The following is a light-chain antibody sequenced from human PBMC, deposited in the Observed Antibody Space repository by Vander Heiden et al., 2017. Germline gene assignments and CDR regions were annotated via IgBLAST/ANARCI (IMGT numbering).Light chain of an antibody. Sequence: DVQITQSPSSLSASVGDRVTITCQASQSISSYLNWYQQKPGKAPKLLIYAASSLETGVPSRFSGSGSGTDFTLTISRLQPEDIATYYCQQCESTPLTFGEGTKVEIK. CDR2: AAS. CDR1: QSISSY. J-gene: IGKJ2*01. CDR3: QQCESTPLT. V-gene: IGKV1-39*01.